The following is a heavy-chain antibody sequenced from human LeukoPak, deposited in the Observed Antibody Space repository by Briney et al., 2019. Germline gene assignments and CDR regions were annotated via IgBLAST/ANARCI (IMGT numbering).Heavy chain of an antibody. D-gene: IGHD3-10*01. CDR3: AREPYGSGSYGAFDI. V-gene: IGHV3-20*04. J-gene: IGHJ3*02. Sequence: GGSLILSCAASGFTFDDYGMSWVRQAPGKGLEWVSGINWNGGSTGCADSVKGRFTISRDNAKNSLYLQMNSLRAEDTALYYCAREPYGSGSYGAFDIWGQGTMVTVSS. CDR1: GFTFDDYG. CDR2: INWNGGST.